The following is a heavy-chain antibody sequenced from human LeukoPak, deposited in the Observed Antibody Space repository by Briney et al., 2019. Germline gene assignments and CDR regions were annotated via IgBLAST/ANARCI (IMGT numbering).Heavy chain of an antibody. CDR1: GFTFSDYY. CDR2: ITSSSSYT. D-gene: IGHD1-26*01. Sequence: GGSLRLSCAASGFTFSDYYMSWIRQAPGKGLEWVSYITSSSSYTNYADSVKGRYTISRDNSKKTLYLQMNTLRAEDTAVYYCAKKSVGATGYFDYWGQGTLVTVSS. V-gene: IGHV3-11*03. CDR3: AKKSVGATGYFDY. J-gene: IGHJ4*02.